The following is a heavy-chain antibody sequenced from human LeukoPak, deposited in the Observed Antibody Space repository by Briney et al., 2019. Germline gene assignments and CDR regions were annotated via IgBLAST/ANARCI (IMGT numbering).Heavy chain of an antibody. D-gene: IGHD3-3*02. CDR1: GFTFSSYA. V-gene: IGHV3-30*04. Sequence: GRSLRLSCAASGFTFSSYAMHWVRQAPGKGLEWVAVISYDGSNKYYADSVKGRFTISRDNSKNTLYLQMNSLRAEDTAVYYCAREHYYFDYWGQGTLVTVSS. CDR2: ISYDGSNK. J-gene: IGHJ4*02. CDR3: AREHYYFDY.